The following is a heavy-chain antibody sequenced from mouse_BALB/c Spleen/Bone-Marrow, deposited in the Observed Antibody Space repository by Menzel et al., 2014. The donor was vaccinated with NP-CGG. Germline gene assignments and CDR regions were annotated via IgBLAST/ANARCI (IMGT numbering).Heavy chain of an antibody. V-gene: IGHV1S137*01. J-gene: IGHJ4*01. CDR2: ISTYYGDA. Sequence: VQLQQSGAELVRPGVSVKISCKGSGYTLTDYAMHWVKQSHAKSLEWIGVISTYYGDASYNQKFKGKATMTVDKSSSTAYMELARLTSEDSAIYYCASGNYYYAMDYWGQGTSVTVSS. CDR3: ASGNYYYAMDY. CDR1: GYTLTDYA. D-gene: IGHD2-1*01.